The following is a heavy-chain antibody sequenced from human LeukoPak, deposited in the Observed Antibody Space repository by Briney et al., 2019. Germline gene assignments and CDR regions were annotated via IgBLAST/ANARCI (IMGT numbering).Heavy chain of an antibody. CDR1: GFTFSSYA. D-gene: IGHD1-26*01. Sequence: GGSLRLSCAASGFTFSSYAMSWVRQAPGKGLEWVSAISTSGDTTYYADSVKGRFTISRDNSKNTLYLQMGSLRVEDTALYHCASKYSGSAVPLYWGQGTLVTVSS. J-gene: IGHJ4*02. CDR2: ISTSGDTT. CDR3: ASKYSGSAVPLY. V-gene: IGHV3-23*01.